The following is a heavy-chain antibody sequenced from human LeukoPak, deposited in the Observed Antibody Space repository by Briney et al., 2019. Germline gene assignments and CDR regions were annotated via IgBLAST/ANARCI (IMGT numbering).Heavy chain of an antibody. D-gene: IGHD2-15*01. J-gene: IGHJ5*02. CDR1: GGSISSYY. CDR2: IYYSGST. V-gene: IGHV4-59*12. CDR3: ARRCSGGSCSNWFDR. Sequence: SETLSLTCTVSGGSISSYYWSWIRQPPGKGLEWIGYIYYSGSTNYNPSLKSRVTISVDTSKNQFSLKLSSVTAADTAVYYCARRCSGGSCSNWFDRWGQGTLVTVSS.